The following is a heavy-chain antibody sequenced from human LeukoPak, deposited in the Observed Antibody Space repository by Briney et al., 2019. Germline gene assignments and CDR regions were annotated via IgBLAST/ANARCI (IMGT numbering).Heavy chain of an antibody. CDR3: ARDLWYSGYDPPY. J-gene: IGHJ4*02. D-gene: IGHD5-12*01. CDR2: ISSSGSYI. Sequence: GGSLRLSCAASGFTFSSYSMNWVRQAPGKGLEWVSSISSSGSYIYYADSVKGRFTISRDNAKNSLYLQMNSLRAEDTAVYYCARDLWYSGYDPPYWGQGTLVTVSS. CDR1: GFTFSSYS. V-gene: IGHV3-21*01.